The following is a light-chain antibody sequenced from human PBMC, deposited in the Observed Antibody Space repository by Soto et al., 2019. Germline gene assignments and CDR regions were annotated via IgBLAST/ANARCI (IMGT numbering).Light chain of an antibody. CDR1: GSDVGAYNR. V-gene: IGLV2-18*02. CDR2: AVT. CDR3: SSFTISNTVL. J-gene: IGLJ2*01. Sequence: QSALTQPPSVSGSPGQSVTISCSGTGSDVGAYNRVSWYQQPPGTAPKLMIYAVTNRPSGVPDRFSGSKSGNTASLTISGLQAEDEADYYCSSFTISNTVLFGGGTKVTVL.